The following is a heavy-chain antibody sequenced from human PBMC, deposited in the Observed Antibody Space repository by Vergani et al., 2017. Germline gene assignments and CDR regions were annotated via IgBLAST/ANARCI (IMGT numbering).Heavy chain of an antibody. V-gene: IGHV3-30*04. CDR1: GFTFSSYA. J-gene: IGHJ6*03. CDR3: ARGSNYYYYMDV. Sequence: QVQLVESGGGVVQPGRSLRLSCAASGFTFSSYAMHWVRQAPGKGLEWVAVISYDGSNKYYADSVKGRFTISRDNSKNTLYLQMNSLRTEDTAVYYCARGSNYYYYMDVWGKGTTVTVSS. CDR2: ISYDGSNK.